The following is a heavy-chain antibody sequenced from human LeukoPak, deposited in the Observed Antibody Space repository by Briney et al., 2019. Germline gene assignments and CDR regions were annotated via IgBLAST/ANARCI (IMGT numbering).Heavy chain of an antibody. CDR2: ISDSGGRT. CDR1: GITLSNYG. D-gene: IGHD3-22*01. CDR3: AKRGVVIRVILVGFHKEAYYFDS. V-gene: IGHV3-23*01. J-gene: IGHJ4*02. Sequence: GGSLRLSCAVSGITLSNYGMSWVRQAPGRGLEWVAGISDSGGRTNYADSVKGRFTISRDNPKNTLILQMNSLRPEDTAVYFCAKRGVVIRVILVGFHKEAYYFDSWGQGALVTVSS.